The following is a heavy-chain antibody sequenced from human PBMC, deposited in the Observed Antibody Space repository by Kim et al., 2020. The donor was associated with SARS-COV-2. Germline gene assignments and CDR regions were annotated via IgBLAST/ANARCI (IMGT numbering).Heavy chain of an antibody. J-gene: IGHJ2*01. CDR1: GLTFSNFG. V-gene: IGHV3-33*05. Sequence: GGSLRLSCAASGLTFSNFGMHWVRQAPGKGLEWVTFISYDGNDKYYADSVKGRFTISRDNSENTLYLQMNSLGADDTALYYCARDSYGFDLWGRGTLVTVSS. D-gene: IGHD3-16*01. CDR2: ISYDGNDK. CDR3: ARDSYGFDL.